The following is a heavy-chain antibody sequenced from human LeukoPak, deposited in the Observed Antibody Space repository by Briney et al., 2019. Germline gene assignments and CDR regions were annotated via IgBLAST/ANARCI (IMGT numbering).Heavy chain of an antibody. CDR1: GFTFSSYS. J-gene: IGHJ3*02. CDR3: AKVSASSWLGAFDI. CDR2: ISSSSSYI. D-gene: IGHD6-13*01. Sequence: AGGSLRLSCAASGFTFSSYSMNWVRQAPGKGLEWVSFISSSSSYIYYADSVKGRFTISRDNSKNSLYLQMNSLRTEDTALYYCAKVSASSWLGAFDIWGQGTMVTVSS. V-gene: IGHV3-21*04.